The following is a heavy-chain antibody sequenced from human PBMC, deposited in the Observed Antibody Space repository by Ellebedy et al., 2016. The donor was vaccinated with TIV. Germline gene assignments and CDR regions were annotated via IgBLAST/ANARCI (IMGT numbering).Heavy chain of an antibody. Sequence: ASVKVSCKASGYTFTNYYVHWVRQPPGQGLEWMGDINPNGGSTHYAQNFQGRVIMTRDTSTSTVYMELSRLTSDDTAVYYCAAGTTVTGGDHWGQGTLVTVSS. D-gene: IGHD1-1*01. CDR1: GYTFTNYY. CDR2: INPNGGST. CDR3: AAGTTVTGGDH. V-gene: IGHV1-46*01. J-gene: IGHJ4*02.